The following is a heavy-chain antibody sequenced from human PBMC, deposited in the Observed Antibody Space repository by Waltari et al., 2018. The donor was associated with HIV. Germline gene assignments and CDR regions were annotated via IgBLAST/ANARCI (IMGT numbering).Heavy chain of an antibody. CDR2: IHTTGNT. J-gene: IGHJ4*02. CDR1: SGSVNAGSYY. CDR3: AAGWRAFDY. D-gene: IGHD6-19*01. V-gene: IGHV4-61*02. Sequence: VQLQESGPGLVEPSQTLSLTCTVSSGSVNAGSYYWSWIRQPAGKGLEWIGHIHTTGNTDYKASLKSRVTISVDMSKNQFSLKMTSVTAADTAVYYCAAGWRAFDYWGQGTLATVSS.